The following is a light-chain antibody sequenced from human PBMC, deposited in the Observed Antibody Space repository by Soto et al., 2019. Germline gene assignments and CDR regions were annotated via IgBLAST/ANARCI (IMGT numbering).Light chain of an antibody. J-gene: IGKJ2*01. Sequence: DIQMTQSPSSVSASVGDRVTIACRASQDIDSWLVWYQQRPGEAPKLLIYAANSLQSGVPSRFSGSESGTDFTLTISYLQPEDFATYYCQQTDSFPYTFGLGTKLEIK. CDR1: QDIDSW. V-gene: IGKV1-12*01. CDR3: QQTDSFPYT. CDR2: AAN.